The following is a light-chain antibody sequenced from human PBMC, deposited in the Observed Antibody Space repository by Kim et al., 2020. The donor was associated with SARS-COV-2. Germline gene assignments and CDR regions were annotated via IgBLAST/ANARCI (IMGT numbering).Light chain of an antibody. CDR3: QVWDSSSDHRVV. Sequence: PGKTAWVSCGGNSIGSKSVHWYQQKPGQAPVLVIYYDNDRPSGIPERFSGSNSGNTATLTISRVEAGDEADYYCQVWDSSSDHRVVFGGGTQLTVL. J-gene: IGLJ2*01. CDR1: SIGSKS. V-gene: IGLV3-21*04. CDR2: YDN.